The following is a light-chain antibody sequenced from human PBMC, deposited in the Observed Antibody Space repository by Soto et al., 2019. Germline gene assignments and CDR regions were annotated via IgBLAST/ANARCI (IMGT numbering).Light chain of an antibody. J-gene: IGLJ2*01. CDR1: SSNIGSHT. CDR2: SNT. CDR3: AAWDDSLNGVV. V-gene: IGLV1-44*01. Sequence: QSVLTQPPSASGTPGQRVTISCSGSSSNIGSHTVNWYQQFPGTAPKLLMYSNTQRPSGVPDRFSGSKSGTSASLAISGLQSEFEADYYCAAWDDSLNGVVFGGGTQLTV.